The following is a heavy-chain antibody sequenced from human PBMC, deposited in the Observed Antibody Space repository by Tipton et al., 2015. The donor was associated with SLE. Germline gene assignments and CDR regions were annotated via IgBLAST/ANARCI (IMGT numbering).Heavy chain of an antibody. CDR3: ARLNRVVTQFDS. CDR1: GGSFSNYY. J-gene: IGHJ4*02. Sequence: TLSLTCRVYGGSFSNYYWSWIRQSPGKGLEWIGEINHSGSTNHNPSLKSRVTVSVDPSKTQFSLRLSSVTAADTAVYYCARLNRVVTQFDSWGQGTLVTVAS. V-gene: IGHV4-34*01. D-gene: IGHD2-21*02. CDR2: INHSGST.